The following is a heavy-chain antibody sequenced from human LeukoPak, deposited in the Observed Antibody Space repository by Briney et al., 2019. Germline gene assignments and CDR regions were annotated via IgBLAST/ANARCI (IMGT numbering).Heavy chain of an antibody. CDR1: GGSISSGGYY. Sequence: PSETLSLTCTVSGGSISSGGYYWSWIRQHPGKGLEWIGYIYYSGSTYYNPSLKSRVIISVDTSKNQFSLKLSSVTAADTAVYYCAGSYDFWSGDQVPYYYYYMDVWGKGTTVTVSS. J-gene: IGHJ6*03. CDR3: AGSYDFWSGDQVPYYYYYMDV. D-gene: IGHD3-3*01. CDR2: IYYSGST. V-gene: IGHV4-31*03.